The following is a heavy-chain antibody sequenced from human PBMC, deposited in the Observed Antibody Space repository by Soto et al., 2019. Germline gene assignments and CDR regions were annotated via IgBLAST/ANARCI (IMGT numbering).Heavy chain of an antibody. D-gene: IGHD6-13*01. CDR3: ARGGIAAAGIQYAYFDY. J-gene: IGHJ4*02. CDR1: GYTFPSYG. V-gene: IGHV1-18*01. CDR2: ISAYNGNT. Sequence: ALVTVSCKASGYTFPSYGISWVRQANGQGLEWMGWISAYNGNTNYAQKLQGRVTMTTDTSTSTAYMELRSLRSDDTAVYYCARGGIAAAGIQYAYFDYWGQGTLVTVSS.